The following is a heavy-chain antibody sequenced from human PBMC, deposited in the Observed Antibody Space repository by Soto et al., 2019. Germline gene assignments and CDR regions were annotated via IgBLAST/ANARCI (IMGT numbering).Heavy chain of an antibody. CDR1: GVTFSGST. J-gene: IGHJ5*02. Sequence: EVQLVESGGGLVQPGGSLTLSCEASGVTFSGSTIHWVRQASGKGLEWVGRIRSTAYDYATAYTGSLGGRCNISRAASKNTGFLQMSSLETEDTAVYYCTRRGAYDFWSGAFDPWGQGTLVTVSS. V-gene: IGHV3-73*02. CDR2: IRSTAYDYAT. D-gene: IGHD3-3*01. CDR3: TRRGAYDFWSGAFDP.